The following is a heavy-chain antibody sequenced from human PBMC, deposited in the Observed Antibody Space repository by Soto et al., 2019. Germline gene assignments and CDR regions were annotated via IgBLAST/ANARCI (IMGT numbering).Heavy chain of an antibody. J-gene: IGHJ3*02. D-gene: IGHD2-21*01. V-gene: IGHV3-48*03. Sequence: EVQLVESGGGLVQPGGSLRLSCAASGFTFSSYEMNWVRQAPGKGLEWVSYISSSGSTIYYADSVKGRFTISRDNAKNSLYLQMNSLRAEDTAVYCCASSVMATTHAFDIWGQGAMVTVSS. CDR2: ISSSGSTI. CDR3: ASSVMATTHAFDI. CDR1: GFTFSSYE.